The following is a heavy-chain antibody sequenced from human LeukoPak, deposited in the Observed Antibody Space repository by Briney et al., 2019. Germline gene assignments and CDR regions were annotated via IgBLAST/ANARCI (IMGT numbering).Heavy chain of an antibody. CDR2: INTDGSST. CDR1: GFIFSSYW. D-gene: IGHD6-13*01. Sequence: GGSLRLSCAASGFIFSSYWMHWVRHAPGKGLAWVSRINTDGSSTSYADSVKGRFTISRDNAKNTLYLQMNSLRAEDTAVYYCAKDQDSSSWYWGAFDIWGQGTMVTVSS. CDR3: AKDQDSSSWYWGAFDI. V-gene: IGHV3-74*01. J-gene: IGHJ3*02.